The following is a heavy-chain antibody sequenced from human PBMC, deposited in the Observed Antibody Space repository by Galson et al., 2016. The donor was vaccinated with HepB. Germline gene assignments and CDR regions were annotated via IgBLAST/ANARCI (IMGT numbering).Heavy chain of an antibody. CDR3: AKHISDDYSNYYGVDV. V-gene: IGHV3-43*02. CDR1: GVTFDDYA. CDR2: ISGDGGGA. Sequence: SLRLSCAASGVTFDDYAMHWVRQAPGKGLEWVSLISGDGGGAYDVDSVKGRFTISTDNRTNSLYLQMNSLRSEDSALYFCAKHISDDYSNYYGVDVWGQGTTVTVSS. D-gene: IGHD4-11*01. J-gene: IGHJ6*02.